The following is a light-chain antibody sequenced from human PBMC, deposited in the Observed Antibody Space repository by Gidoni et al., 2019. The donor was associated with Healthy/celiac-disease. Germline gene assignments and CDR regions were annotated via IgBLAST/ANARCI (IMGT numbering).Light chain of an antibody. J-gene: IGKJ1*01. CDR3: QQRSNWWT. CDR1: QSVSSY. CDR2: DAS. Sequence: EIVLTQSPATLSLSPGERATLPCRASQSVSSYLAWYQQKPGQAPRLLIYDASNRATGIPARFSGSGSGTDFTLTISSLEAEDFAVYYWQQRSNWWTFGQGTKVEIK. V-gene: IGKV3-11*01.